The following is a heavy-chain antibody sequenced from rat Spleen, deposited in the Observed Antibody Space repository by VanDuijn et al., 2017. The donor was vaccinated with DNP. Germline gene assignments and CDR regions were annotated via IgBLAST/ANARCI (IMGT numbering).Heavy chain of an antibody. Sequence: EVQLVESGGGLVQPGRSLKLSCAASRFTFSNFGMHWIRQAPTKGLEWVASISPTGGYTYYRDSVKGRFTISRDNAESSLFLQMNSLQTDDTAVYYCAATGIRDWGQGVMVTVSS. V-gene: IGHV5-19*01. CDR3: AATGIRD. J-gene: IGHJ2*01. CDR2: ISPTGGYT. D-gene: IGHD1-9*01. CDR1: RFTFSNFG.